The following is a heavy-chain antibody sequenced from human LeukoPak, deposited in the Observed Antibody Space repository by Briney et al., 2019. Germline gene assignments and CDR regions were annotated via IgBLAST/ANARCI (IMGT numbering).Heavy chain of an antibody. J-gene: IGHJ1*01. CDR1: GYTFASYG. V-gene: IGHV1-18*01. D-gene: IGHD3-16*02. Sequence: GASVKVSCKASGYTFASYGISWVRQAPGQGLEWMGWISAYNGKTNYAQKLQGRVTMTTDTSTSTAYMELRSLSSDDTAVYYCARGLLPFGGVIGGPQALEYFQHWGQGTLVTVSS. CDR3: ARGLLPFGGVIGGPQALEYFQH. CDR2: ISAYNGKT.